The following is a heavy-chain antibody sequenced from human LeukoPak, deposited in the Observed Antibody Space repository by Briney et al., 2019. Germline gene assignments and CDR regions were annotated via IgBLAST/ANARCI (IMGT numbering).Heavy chain of an antibody. D-gene: IGHD5-18*01. Sequence: SETLSLTCTVSGGSISSYYWSWIRQPPGKGLEWIWYIYYSGSTNYNPSLKSRVTRSLDTSKNQFSLKLSSVTAADTAVYYCTRGGYSYGLYYIDHWGQGNLVTVSS. CDR3: TRGGYSYGLYYIDH. CDR1: GGSISSYY. J-gene: IGHJ4*02. CDR2: IYYSGST. V-gene: IGHV4-59*01.